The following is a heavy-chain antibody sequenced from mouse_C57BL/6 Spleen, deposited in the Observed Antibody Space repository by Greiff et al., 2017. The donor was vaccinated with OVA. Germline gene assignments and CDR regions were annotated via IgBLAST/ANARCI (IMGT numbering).Heavy chain of an antibody. V-gene: IGHV3-6*01. Sequence: VQLQQSGPGLVKPSQSLSLTCSVTGYSITSGYYWNWIRQFPGNKLEWMGYISYDGSNNYNPSLKNRISITRDTSKNQFFLKLNSVTTEDTATYYCARGPLYYGSFLYYFDYWGQGTTLTVSS. CDR3: ARGPLYYGSFLYYFDY. D-gene: IGHD1-1*01. CDR1: GYSITSGYY. J-gene: IGHJ2*01. CDR2: ISYDGSN.